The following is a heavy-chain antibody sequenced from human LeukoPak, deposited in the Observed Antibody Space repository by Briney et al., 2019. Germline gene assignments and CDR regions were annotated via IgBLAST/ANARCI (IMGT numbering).Heavy chain of an antibody. CDR1: GYSFTSYW. J-gene: IGHJ5*02. Sequence: GESLKISCKGSGYSFTSYWICWVRQMPGKGLEWMGIIYPGDSDTRYSPSFQGQVTISADKSISTAYLQWSSLKASDTAMYYCARNSRPIGSGSYYYASNWFDPWGQGNLVTVSS. V-gene: IGHV5-51*01. D-gene: IGHD3-10*01. CDR3: ARNSRPIGSGSYYYASNWFDP. CDR2: IYPGDSDT.